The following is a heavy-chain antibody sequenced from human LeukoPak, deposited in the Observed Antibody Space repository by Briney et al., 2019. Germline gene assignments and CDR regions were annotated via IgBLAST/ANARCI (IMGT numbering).Heavy chain of an antibody. CDR3: ARAGGSTVSHSDY. D-gene: IGHD4-17*01. CDR1: GFTFSSYS. V-gene: IGHV3-21*01. J-gene: IGHJ4*02. CDR2: ISSSTSYI. Sequence: VGSLRLSCAASGFTFSSYSMNWIRQAPGKGLERVSSISSSTSYIYYADSVKGRFTISKDNAKNSLYLQMNSLRAEDTAVYYCARAGGSTVSHSDYWGQGTLVTVSS.